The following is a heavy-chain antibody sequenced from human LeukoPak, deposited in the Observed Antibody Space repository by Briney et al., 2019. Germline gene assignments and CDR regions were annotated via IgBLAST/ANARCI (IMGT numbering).Heavy chain of an antibody. J-gene: IGHJ4*02. CDR1: GGSISSGDCY. CDR2: IYYSGST. CDR3: ARVAPDKPFFDY. D-gene: IGHD2-15*01. V-gene: IGHV4-30-4*01. Sequence: SETLSLTCTVSGGSISSGDCYWSWIRQPPGKGLEWIGYIYYSGSTYYNPSLKSRVTISVDTSKNQFSLKLSSVTAADTAVYYCARVAPDKPFFDYWGQGTLVTVSS.